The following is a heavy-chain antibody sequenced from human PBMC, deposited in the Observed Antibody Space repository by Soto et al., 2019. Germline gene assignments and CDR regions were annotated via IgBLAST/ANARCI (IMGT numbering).Heavy chain of an antibody. CDR1: GFTFSSYP. V-gene: IGHV3-23*01. D-gene: IGHD3-3*01. Sequence: PGGSLRHSCAGSGFTFSSYPMRWVRQAPGKGLEWVSAISGSGGSTYYADSVKGRFTISRDNSKNTLYLQMNSLRAEDTAVYYCAKEVEPTYYDFWSGYYADYYFDYWGQGTLVTVSS. J-gene: IGHJ4*02. CDR2: ISGSGGST. CDR3: AKEVEPTYYDFWSGYYADYYFDY.